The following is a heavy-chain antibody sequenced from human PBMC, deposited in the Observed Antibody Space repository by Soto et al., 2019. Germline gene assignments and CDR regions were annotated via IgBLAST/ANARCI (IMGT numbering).Heavy chain of an antibody. CDR3: AREAGIAVAGGNNWSDP. Sequence: PLQTLSLTCDSSGDGVSSNSAAWNWIRKSPSRGLEWLGRTYYRSKWYNDYAVSVKSRITINPDTSKNQFSLQLNSVTPEDTAVYYCAREAGIAVAGGNNWSDPWGQGTLVTVSS. CDR2: TYYRSKWYN. D-gene: IGHD6-19*01. V-gene: IGHV6-1*01. CDR1: GDGVSSNSAA. J-gene: IGHJ5*02.